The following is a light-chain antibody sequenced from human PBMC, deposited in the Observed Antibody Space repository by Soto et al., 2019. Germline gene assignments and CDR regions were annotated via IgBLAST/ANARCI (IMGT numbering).Light chain of an antibody. CDR3: QQYNNWPWT. CDR2: GAS. Sequence: EIVMTQSPATLSVSRGERATLSCRASQSLGSNLAWYQAKPGQAPRLLIYGASSRATGVPARVSGSGSGTEFTLILSSLQSEAVAVYYCQQYNNWPWTFGRGTKVEIK. CDR1: QSLGSN. V-gene: IGKV3-15*01. J-gene: IGKJ1*01.